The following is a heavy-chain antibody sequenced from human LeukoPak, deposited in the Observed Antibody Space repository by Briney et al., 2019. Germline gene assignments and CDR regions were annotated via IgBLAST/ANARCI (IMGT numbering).Heavy chain of an antibody. V-gene: IGHV3-30-3*01. CDR1: GFTFINYA. D-gene: IGHD1-14*01. J-gene: IGHJ4*02. Sequence: GGSLRLSCAASGFTFINYAIHWVRQAPGKGLEWVAVISYDGRNKYYADSVKSRFTVSRDNSKNTLYLQMNSMGAEDTARYYCASLRTDYWGQGTLVTVSS. CDR3: ASLRTDY. CDR2: ISYDGRNK.